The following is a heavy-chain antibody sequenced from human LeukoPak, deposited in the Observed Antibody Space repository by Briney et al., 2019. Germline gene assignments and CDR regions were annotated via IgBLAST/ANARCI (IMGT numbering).Heavy chain of an antibody. CDR1: GFIVSSNY. J-gene: IGHJ4*02. V-gene: IGHV3-49*04. Sequence: LAGGSLRLSCAASGFIVSSNYMSWARQAPGKGLEWVGFIRSKAFGETAEYAASVKGRFTISRDDSKSIAYLQMNSLKTEDTAVYYCTRDRGSSTLGDYWGQGTLVTVSS. D-gene: IGHD7-27*01. CDR3: TRDRGSSTLGDY. CDR2: IRSKAFGETA.